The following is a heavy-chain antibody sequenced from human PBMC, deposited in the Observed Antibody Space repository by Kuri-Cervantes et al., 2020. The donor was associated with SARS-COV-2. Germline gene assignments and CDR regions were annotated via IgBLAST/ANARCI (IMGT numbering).Heavy chain of an antibody. V-gene: IGHV4-61*01. Sequence: GSLRLSCTVTGDSVNSINYYWTWIRQPPGKGLEWIGYIYYNGDTNYNPSLKSRVTISIDTSKNQLSLKLTSVTAADTAVYYCARVGIYDYSNYRPFDYWGQGTLVTVSS. D-gene: IGHD4-11*01. J-gene: IGHJ4*02. CDR1: GDSVNSINYY. CDR2: IYYNGDT. CDR3: ARVGIYDYSNYRPFDY.